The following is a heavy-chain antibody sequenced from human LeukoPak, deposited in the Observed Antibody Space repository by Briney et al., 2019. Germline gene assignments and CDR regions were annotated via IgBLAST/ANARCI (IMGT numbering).Heavy chain of an antibody. CDR2: IIPIFGTA. J-gene: IGHJ4*02. V-gene: IGHV1-69*05. D-gene: IGHD6-19*01. CDR3: ERKGSSGWWVFGY. CDR1: GGTFSSYA. Sequence: SVKVSCKASGGTFSSYAISWVRQAPGQGLEWMGGIIPIFGTANYAQKFQGRVTITTDESTSTAYMELSSLRSEDTAVYYCERKGSSGWWVFGYWGQGTLVTVSS.